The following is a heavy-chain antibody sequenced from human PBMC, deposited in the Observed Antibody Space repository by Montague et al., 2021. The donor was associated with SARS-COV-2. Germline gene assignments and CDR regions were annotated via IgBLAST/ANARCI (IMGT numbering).Heavy chain of an antibody. D-gene: IGHD3-3*01. CDR2: IYCSGST. J-gene: IGHJ4*02. V-gene: IGHV4-39*01. Sequence: SETLSLTCTASGGSISSSSYYWGWIRQPPGKGLEWIGSIYCSGSTXYNPSLKSRVTISVDTSKNQFSLKLSSVTAADTAVYYCARRPTSSIPIFGVAQLRGGFDFWGQGTLVTVSS. CDR3: ARRPTSSIPIFGVAQLRGGFDF. CDR1: GGSISSSSYY.